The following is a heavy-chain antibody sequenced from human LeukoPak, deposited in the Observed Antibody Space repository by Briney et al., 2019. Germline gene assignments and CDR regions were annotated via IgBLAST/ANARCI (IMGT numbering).Heavy chain of an antibody. CDR1: GGSISSYY. CDR3: ARGGLGYYYYMDV. D-gene: IGHD2-15*01. CDR2: IFHIGST. Sequence: PSETLSLTCTVSGGSISSYYWSWIRQPPGKGLEWIGNIFHIGSTNYNPSLKSRLTISVAKSKYQFSLNLNSVTTADTAVYYCARGGLGYYYYMDVWGRGTTVTVSS. J-gene: IGHJ6*03. V-gene: IGHV4-59*01.